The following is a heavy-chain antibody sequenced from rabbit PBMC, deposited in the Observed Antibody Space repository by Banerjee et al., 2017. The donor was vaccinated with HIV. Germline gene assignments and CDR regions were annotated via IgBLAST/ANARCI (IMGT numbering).Heavy chain of an antibody. CDR3: ARADYPYGGLFKL. CDR1: GFSFSNGYV. J-gene: IGHJ4*01. Sequence: QEQLEESGGDLVKPEGSLTLTCTASGFSFSNGYVMCWVRQAPGKGLEWIACIYTGSNSDTYYASWAKGRFTISNASSTTVTLQVTSLTVADTATYFCARADYPYGGLFKLWGQGTLVTVS. D-gene: IGHD6-1*01. V-gene: IGHV1S45*01. CDR2: IYTGSNSDT.